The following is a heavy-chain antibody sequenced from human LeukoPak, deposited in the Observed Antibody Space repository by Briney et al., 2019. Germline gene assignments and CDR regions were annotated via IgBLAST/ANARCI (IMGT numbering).Heavy chain of an antibody. CDR3: ARGTIVVVVAAPDTYYFDY. CDR1: GGTFISYA. D-gene: IGHD2-15*01. J-gene: IGHJ4*02. V-gene: IGHV1-69*05. Sequence: SVKVSCKASGGTFISYAISWVRQAPGQGLEWMGGIIPIFGTANYAQKFQGRVTITTDESTSTAYMELSSLRSEDTAVYYCARGTIVVVVAAPDTYYFDYWGQGTLVTVSS. CDR2: IIPIFGTA.